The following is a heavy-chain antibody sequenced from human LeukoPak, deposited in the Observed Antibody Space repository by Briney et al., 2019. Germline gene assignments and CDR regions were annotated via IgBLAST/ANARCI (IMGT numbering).Heavy chain of an antibody. V-gene: IGHV3-74*01. D-gene: IGHD3-16*01. CDR2: INGDGSSS. J-gene: IGHJ4*02. CDR1: GFTFTTYW. CDR3: ARTSPTSHFDF. Sequence: GGSLRLSCAASGFTFTTYWTHWVRQAPGRGLVWVSRINGDGSSSNYADSVKGRFTISRDNARNTLYLQMNSLRAEDTALYYCARTSPTSHFDFWGQGTLVTVSS.